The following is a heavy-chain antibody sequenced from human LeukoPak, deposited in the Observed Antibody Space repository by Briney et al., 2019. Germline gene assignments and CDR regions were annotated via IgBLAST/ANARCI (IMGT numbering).Heavy chain of an antibody. V-gene: IGHV3-48*01. J-gene: IGHJ4*02. Sequence: GGSLRLSCAASGFNFSSYTMSWFRQAPGKGLEWVSYISHSSGTIYYADSVKGRFTISRDNSKNTLYLQMNSLRAEDTAVYYCAKDENRQWLVGSRYYFDYWGQGTLVTVSS. D-gene: IGHD6-19*01. CDR2: ISHSSGTI. CDR1: GFNFSSYT. CDR3: AKDENRQWLVGSRYYFDY.